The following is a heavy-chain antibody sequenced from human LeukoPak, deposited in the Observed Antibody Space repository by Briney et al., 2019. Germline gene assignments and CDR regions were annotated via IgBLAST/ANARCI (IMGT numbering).Heavy chain of an antibody. J-gene: IGHJ4*02. Sequence: PGGSLRLSCAASGFTFSSYGMHWVRQAPGKGLEWVAFIRYDGSNKYYADSVKGRFTTSRDNSKNTLYLQMNSLRAEDTAVYYCAKGTVVRSYYFDYWGQGTLVTVSS. V-gene: IGHV3-30*02. D-gene: IGHD4-23*01. CDR1: GFTFSSYG. CDR2: IRYDGSNK. CDR3: AKGTVVRSYYFDY.